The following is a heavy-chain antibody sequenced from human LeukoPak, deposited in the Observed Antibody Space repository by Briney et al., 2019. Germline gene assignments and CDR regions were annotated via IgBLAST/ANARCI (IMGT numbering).Heavy chain of an antibody. CDR2: INHSGST. Sequence: SETLSLTCAVYGGSFSGYYWSWIRQPPGKGLEWIGEINHSGSTNYNPSLKSRVTISVDTSKNQFSLKLSSVTAADTAVYYCARFFSGYNSDAFDIWGQGTMATVSS. D-gene: IGHD5-24*01. V-gene: IGHV4-34*01. J-gene: IGHJ3*02. CDR3: ARFFSGYNSDAFDI. CDR1: GGSFSGYY.